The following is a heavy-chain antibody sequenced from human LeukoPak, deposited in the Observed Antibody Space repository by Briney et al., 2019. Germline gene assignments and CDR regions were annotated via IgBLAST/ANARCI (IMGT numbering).Heavy chain of an antibody. CDR2: ISGSGGST. D-gene: IGHD3-22*01. CDR1: GFTFSSYA. Sequence: GGSLRLSCAASGFTFSSYAMSWVCQAPGKGLEWVSAISGSGGSTYYADSVKGRFTISRDNSKNTLYLQMNSLRAGDTAVYFCAKENGITMIVVLWGQGTLVTVSS. V-gene: IGHV3-23*01. J-gene: IGHJ4*02. CDR3: AKENGITMIVVL.